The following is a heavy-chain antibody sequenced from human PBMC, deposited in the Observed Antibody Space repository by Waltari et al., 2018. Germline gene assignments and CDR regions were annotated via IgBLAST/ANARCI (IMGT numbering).Heavy chain of an antibody. J-gene: IGHJ5*02. CDR3: ARRGLLWFGEFFRNWFDP. D-gene: IGHD3-10*01. CDR1: GGSISSSSYY. Sequence: QLQLLESGPGLVKPSETLSLTCTVSGGSISSSSYYWGWIRQPPGQGLEWIGRIYYSGSTYYNPSLKSRVTISVDTSKNQFSLKLSSVTAADTAVYYCARRGLLWFGEFFRNWFDPWGQGTLVTVSS. CDR2: IYYSGST. V-gene: IGHV4-39*07.